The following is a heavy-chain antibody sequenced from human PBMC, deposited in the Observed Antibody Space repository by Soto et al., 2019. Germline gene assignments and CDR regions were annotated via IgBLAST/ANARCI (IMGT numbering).Heavy chain of an antibody. Sequence: QVQLQESGPGLVKPSQTLSLTCTVSGGSIRTVDYWWSWIRQSPDMGLEWIGHIYDGGRTYNNPSLESGVTMSVDTSKSQRSLTLTSVSAADTAVYYCARGPSGDKFDPWGQGTLVTVSS. V-gene: IGHV4-30-4*01. CDR1: GGSIRTVDYW. D-gene: IGHD7-27*01. CDR3: ARGPSGDKFDP. J-gene: IGHJ5*02. CDR2: IYDGGRT.